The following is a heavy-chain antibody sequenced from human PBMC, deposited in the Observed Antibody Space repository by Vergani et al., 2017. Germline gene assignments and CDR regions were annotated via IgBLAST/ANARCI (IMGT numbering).Heavy chain of an antibody. Sequence: QVQLVQSGAEVKKPGASVKVSCKASGYTFTSYGISWVRQAPGQGLEWMGWISAYNGNTNYAQKLQGRVTMTTDTSTSTAYMELRSLRSDDTAVYYCAGDDYYYDSSGNNWFDPWGQGTLVTVSS. CDR2: ISAYNGNT. V-gene: IGHV1-18*04. CDR3: AGDDYYYDSSGNNWFDP. D-gene: IGHD3-22*01. CDR1: GYTFTSYG. J-gene: IGHJ5*02.